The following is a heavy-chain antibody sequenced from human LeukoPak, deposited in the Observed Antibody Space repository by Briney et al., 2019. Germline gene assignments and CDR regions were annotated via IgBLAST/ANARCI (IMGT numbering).Heavy chain of an antibody. J-gene: IGHJ4*02. CDR1: GGSISSYY. CDR3: ARARTYYYDSSGYYYFDY. D-gene: IGHD3-22*01. CDR2: NYYSGST. Sequence: SETLSLTCTVSGGSISSYYWSWIRQPPGKGLEWIGYNYYSGSTNYNPSLKSRVTISVDTSKNQFSLKLSSVTAADTAVYYCARARTYYYDSSGYYYFDYWGQGTLVTVSS. V-gene: IGHV4-59*01.